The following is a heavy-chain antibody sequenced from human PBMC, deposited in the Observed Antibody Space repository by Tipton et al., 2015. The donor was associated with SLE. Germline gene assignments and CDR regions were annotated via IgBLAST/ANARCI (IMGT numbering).Heavy chain of an antibody. CDR1: GGSISSGDYY. CDR3: ARGRPPYYYGMDV. V-gene: IGHV4-30-4*01. Sequence: TLSLTCTVSGGSISSGDYYWGWIRQPPGKGLEWIGYIYYSGNTWYNPSLQSRITISVDTSKNQFSLKLSSVTAADTAVYYCARGRPPYYYGMDVWGQGSTVTVSS. J-gene: IGHJ6*02. CDR2: IYYSGNT.